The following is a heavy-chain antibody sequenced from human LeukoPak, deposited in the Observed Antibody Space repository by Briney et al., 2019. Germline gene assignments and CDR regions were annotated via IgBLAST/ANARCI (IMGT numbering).Heavy chain of an antibody. CDR3: AREGRDGYNFYWYFDL. J-gene: IGHJ2*01. D-gene: IGHD5-24*01. V-gene: IGHV3-21*01. Sequence: GGSLRLSCAASGFTFSSYNMNWVRQAPGKGLEWVSSISSSSGYIYYADSVMGRFTISRDNAKNSLYLQMNSLRAEDTAVYYCAREGRDGYNFYWYFDLWGRGTLVTVSS. CDR2: ISSSSGYI. CDR1: GFTFSSYN.